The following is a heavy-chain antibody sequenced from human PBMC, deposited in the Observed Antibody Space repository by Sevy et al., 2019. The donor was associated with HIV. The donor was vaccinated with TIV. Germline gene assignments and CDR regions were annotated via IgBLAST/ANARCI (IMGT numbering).Heavy chain of an antibody. D-gene: IGHD2-21*01. CDR3: VKEGGGEGGDH. CDR1: GFILSSYG. Sequence: GGSLRLSCAASGFILSSYGMHWVRQAPGKGLEWMSYIQYDGSNKDYADSVKGRFTISRDNSKNTLYLQMNSLRVEDTAVFYCVKEGGGEGGDHWGQGSLVTVSS. CDR2: IQYDGSNK. V-gene: IGHV3-30*02. J-gene: IGHJ4*02.